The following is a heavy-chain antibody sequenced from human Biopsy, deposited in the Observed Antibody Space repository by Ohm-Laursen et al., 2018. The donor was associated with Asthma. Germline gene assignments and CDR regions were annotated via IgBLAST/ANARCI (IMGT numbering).Heavy chain of an antibody. CDR3: ARGYSGSDRIVYYYSGLEV. J-gene: IGHJ6*02. CDR2: LIPVLGTP. V-gene: IGHV1-69*01. D-gene: IGHD5-12*01. Sequence: SSVKASCKASGDSFSNYAISWVRQAPGQGLEWMGGLIPVLGTPDHAQMFEGRVTITADESTSTAYMELSSLSSEDTAVYYCARGYSGSDRIVYYYSGLEVWGQGTTVTVSS. CDR1: GDSFSNYA.